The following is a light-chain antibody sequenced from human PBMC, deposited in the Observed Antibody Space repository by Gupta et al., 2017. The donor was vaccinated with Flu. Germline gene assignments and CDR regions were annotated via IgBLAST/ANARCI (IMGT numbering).Light chain of an antibody. V-gene: IGLV1-44*01. Sequence: QSALPQPPSASGPPGQRVTISCSGSSSDIGRNTVNWYQQLPGTAPKLLMYSNNQRPSGVPDRFSGSKSGTSASLAISGLQSEDEADYYCAAWDDSLNSVVFGGGTKLTVL. CDR1: SSDIGRNT. CDR2: SNN. CDR3: AAWDDSLNSVV. J-gene: IGLJ3*02.